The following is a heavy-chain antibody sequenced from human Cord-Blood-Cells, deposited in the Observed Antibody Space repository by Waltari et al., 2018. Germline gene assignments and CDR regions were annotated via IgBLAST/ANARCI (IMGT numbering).Heavy chain of an antibody. D-gene: IGHD6-13*01. CDR3: ARGQQLVDWYFDL. CDR1: GYSISSGYY. J-gene: IGHJ2*01. Sequence: QVQLQESGPGLVKPSETLSLTCTVPGYSISSGYYWGWVRQPPGKGLEWIGSIYHSGSTYYTPSLKSRVTISVDTSKNQFSLKLSSVTATDTAVYYCARGQQLVDWYFDLWGRGTLVTVSS. V-gene: IGHV4-38-2*02. CDR2: IYHSGST.